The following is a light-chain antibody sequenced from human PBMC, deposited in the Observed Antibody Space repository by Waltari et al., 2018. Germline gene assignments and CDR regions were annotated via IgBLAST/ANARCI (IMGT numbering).Light chain of an antibody. V-gene: IGKV3-20*01. CDR3: QKYVSLPAT. CDR2: DTS. J-gene: IGKJ1*01. CDR1: QSVGKY. Sequence: VLTQSPGTLSLSPGERATLSCRASQSVGKYLAWYQQKPGQAPRLLIYDTSTSATGIPDRFSGGGSGTDFSLTISRLEPEDFAVYYCQKYVSLPATFGQGTKVQAK.